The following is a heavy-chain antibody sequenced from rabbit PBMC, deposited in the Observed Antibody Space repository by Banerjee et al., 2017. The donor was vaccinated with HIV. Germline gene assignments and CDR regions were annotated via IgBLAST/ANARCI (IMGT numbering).Heavy chain of an antibody. V-gene: IGHV1S43*01. CDR1: GIDFSTYYY. D-gene: IGHD2-1*01. CDR2: IYAGKGST. CDR3: ARGGYDDYGAQFNL. Sequence: QQQLEESGGGLVKPGGTLTLTCKASGIDFSTYYYMCWVRQAPGKGLEWIGIIYAGKGSTDYASWVNGRFTISSDNAQNTVDLQMNSLTAADTATYFCARGGYDDYGAQFNLWGPGTLVTVS. J-gene: IGHJ4*01.